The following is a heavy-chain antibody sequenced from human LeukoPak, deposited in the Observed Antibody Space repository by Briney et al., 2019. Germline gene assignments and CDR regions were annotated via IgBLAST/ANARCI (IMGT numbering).Heavy chain of an antibody. J-gene: IGHJ4*02. CDR1: GGTFSSYA. D-gene: IGHD3-10*01. CDR2: IIPIFGTA. V-gene: IGHV1-69*05. Sequence: ASVKVSCKASGGTFSSYAISWVRQAPGQGLEWMGGIIPIFGTANYALKFQGRVTITTDESTSTAYMELSSLRSEDTAVYYCATRRTTSYYASGSYFDYWGQGTLVTVSS. CDR3: ATRRTTSYYASGSYFDY.